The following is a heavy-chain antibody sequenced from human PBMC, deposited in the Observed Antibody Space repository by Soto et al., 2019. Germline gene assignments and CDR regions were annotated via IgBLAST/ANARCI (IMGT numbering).Heavy chain of an antibody. D-gene: IGHD1-26*01. V-gene: IGHV3-21*01. CDR2: INGRGNYI. CDR1: GFTFSTYT. CDR3: VREDGKVGTNSAFDY. J-gene: IGHJ4*02. Sequence: WSLRLSFSSSGFTFSTYTMNWVRQAPVKGLEWVSSINGRGNYIYYAESVKGRFTISRDNAKNSLYLQMDRLRAEDTALYYCVREDGKVGTNSAFDYWGLGALVTVSS.